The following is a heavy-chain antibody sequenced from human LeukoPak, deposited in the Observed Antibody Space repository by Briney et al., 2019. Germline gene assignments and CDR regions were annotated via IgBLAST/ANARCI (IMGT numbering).Heavy chain of an antibody. V-gene: IGHV1-2*02. CDR1: GYSFTGYF. D-gene: IGHD3-16*01. Sequence: ASVKVSYKASGYSFTGYFLHWVRQAPGQGLEWMGWINPNNGLTNYTQKFKGRVTMTRDTSSATGYMELNRLTSDDTAVFYCARAWGSLYYFDHWGQGTLVTVSS. CDR2: INPNNGLT. J-gene: IGHJ4*02. CDR3: ARAWGSLYYFDH.